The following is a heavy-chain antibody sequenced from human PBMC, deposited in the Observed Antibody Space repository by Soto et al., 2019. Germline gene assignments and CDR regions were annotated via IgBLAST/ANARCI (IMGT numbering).Heavy chain of an antibody. J-gene: IGHJ6*02. CDR1: GFTFSSYA. V-gene: IGHV3-30-3*01. CDR2: ISYDGSNK. D-gene: IGHD3-10*01. Sequence: GGSLRLSCAASGFTFSSYAMHWVRQAPGKGLEWVAVISYDGSNKYYADSVKGRFTISRDNSKNTLYLQMNSLRAEDTAVYYCARESGFDSGSYYYYYGMDVWGQGTTVTVSS. CDR3: ARESGFDSGSYYYYYGMDV.